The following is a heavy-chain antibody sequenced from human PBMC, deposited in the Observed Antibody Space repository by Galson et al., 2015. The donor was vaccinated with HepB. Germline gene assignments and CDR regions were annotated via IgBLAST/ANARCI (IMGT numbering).Heavy chain of an antibody. CDR3: ARDARPRYGPLPGFHVFDY. D-gene: IGHD3-9*01. J-gene: IGHJ4*02. CDR1: GFPFSGYS. Sequence: LRLSCAASGFPFSGYSMNWVRQAPGKGLEWVSSISFTNNFINYADSVKGRFTISGDKAKNSLYLQMSSLRAEDTAVYYCARDARPRYGPLPGFHVFDYWGQGILVTVSS. V-gene: IGHV3-21*01. CDR2: ISFTNNFI.